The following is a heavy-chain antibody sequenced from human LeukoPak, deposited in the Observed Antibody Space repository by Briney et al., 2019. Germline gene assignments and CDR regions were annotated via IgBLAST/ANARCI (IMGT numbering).Heavy chain of an antibody. Sequence: GGSLRLSCAASGFTFSSYWMNWVRQAPGKGLEWVANIRQDGGYQHYVESVKGRFTISKDNAKNSLYLQMNSLRADDTAVYYCARDWSATNGLDLWGQGTLVTVSS. CDR1: GFTFSSYW. J-gene: IGHJ5*02. V-gene: IGHV3-7*01. CDR2: IRQDGGYQ. D-gene: IGHD1-26*01. CDR3: ARDWSATNGLDL.